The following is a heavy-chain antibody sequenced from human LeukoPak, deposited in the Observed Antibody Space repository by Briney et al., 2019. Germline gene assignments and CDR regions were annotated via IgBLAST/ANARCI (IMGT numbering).Heavy chain of an antibody. Sequence: PGGSLRLSCAASGFTFSSYAMSWVRQAPGKGLEWVSSISGSGGSTDYADSVKGRFTISRDNSKNTLYLQMNSLRAEDTAVCYCAKATWTSVGIAVAGTDYWGQGTLVTVSS. CDR1: GFTFSSYA. V-gene: IGHV3-23*01. J-gene: IGHJ4*02. D-gene: IGHD6-19*01. CDR3: AKATWTSVGIAVAGTDY. CDR2: ISGSGGST.